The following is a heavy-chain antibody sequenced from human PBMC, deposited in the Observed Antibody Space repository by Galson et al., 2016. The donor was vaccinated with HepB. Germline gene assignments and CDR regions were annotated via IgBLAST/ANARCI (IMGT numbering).Heavy chain of an antibody. J-gene: IGHJ4*02. D-gene: IGHD6-19*01. CDR2: ISGSGGFT. Sequence: SLRLSCAASGFTFSSYAMSWVRQAPGKGLEWVSTISGSGGFTFYTDSVKGRFTISRDNSKNTLYLQTNSLRAEDTAVYYCARGKSSGYDYWGQGALVTVSS. CDR3: ARGKSSGYDY. CDR1: GFTFSSYA. V-gene: IGHV3-23*01.